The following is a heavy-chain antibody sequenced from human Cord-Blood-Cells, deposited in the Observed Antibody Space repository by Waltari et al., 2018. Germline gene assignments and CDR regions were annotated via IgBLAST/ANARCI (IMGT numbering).Heavy chain of an antibody. CDR1: GGSFSGYY. J-gene: IGHJ3*02. D-gene: IGHD2-15*01. CDR3: ARGVIVVVVAATNAFDI. CDR2: IKHSGST. Sequence: QVQLQQWGAGLLKPSETLSLTCAAYGGSFSGYYWSWIRQPPGKGLEWIGEIKHSGSTTHNPSLKSRVTISVDTSRNELSQKLSSVTAADTAVYYCARGVIVVVVAATNAFDIWGQGTMVTVSS. V-gene: IGHV4-34*01.